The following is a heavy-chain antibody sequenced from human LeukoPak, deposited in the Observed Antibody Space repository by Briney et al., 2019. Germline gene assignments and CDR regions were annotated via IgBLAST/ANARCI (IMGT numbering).Heavy chain of an antibody. Sequence: GGSLRLSCAASGFTFSSYGFHWVRQAPGKGLEWVAVISYDGSNKYYADSVKGRFTISRDNSKNTLYLQMNSLRAEDTAVYYCARDLPGGMVRGVPDYWGQGTLVTVSS. J-gene: IGHJ4*02. CDR1: GFTFSSYG. CDR2: ISYDGSNK. D-gene: IGHD3-10*01. CDR3: ARDLPGGMVRGVPDY. V-gene: IGHV3-30*03.